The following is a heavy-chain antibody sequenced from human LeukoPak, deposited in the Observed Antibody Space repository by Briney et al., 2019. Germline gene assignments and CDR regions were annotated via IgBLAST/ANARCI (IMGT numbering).Heavy chain of an antibody. V-gene: IGHV4-59*01. D-gene: IGHD3-22*01. Sequence: KPSGTLSLTCTVAGASISSSYWRWIRQAPGKRLECIVYIYYNGNTNSNPSLKSRVTISADTSKNQFSLKLNSVTAADNAVYYCVRGHYDNRGYSNAFDIWGQGAMVTVSS. CDR2: IYYNGNT. CDR3: VRGHYDNRGYSNAFDI. J-gene: IGHJ3*02. CDR1: GASISSSY.